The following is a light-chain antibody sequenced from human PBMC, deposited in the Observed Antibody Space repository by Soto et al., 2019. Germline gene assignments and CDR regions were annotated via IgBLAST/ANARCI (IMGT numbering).Light chain of an antibody. CDR1: SSNIGSNT. V-gene: IGLV1-44*01. J-gene: IGLJ1*01. Sequence: QSVLTQPPSASGTPGQRVTISCSGSSSNIGSNTVNWYQQLPGTAPKLLTYSNNQRPSGVPDRFSGSKSGTSASLAISGLQSEYDADYYCGAWDDSLNGPVFGTGTKVTVL. CDR2: SNN. CDR3: GAWDDSLNGPV.